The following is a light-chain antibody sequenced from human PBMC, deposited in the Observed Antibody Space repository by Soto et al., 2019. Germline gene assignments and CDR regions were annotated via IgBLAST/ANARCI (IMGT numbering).Light chain of an antibody. CDR1: QTISSW. V-gene: IGKV1-5*01. CDR3: QQYNTFWT. CDR2: DVS. Sequence: DIQMTQSPSTLSASVGDRVTITCRASQTISSWLAWYQQKPGKVPKLLIHDVSSLESGVPSRFSGSGSGTEFTLTITSLQPDDSATYYCQQYNTFWTFXQGTKVDIK. J-gene: IGKJ1*01.